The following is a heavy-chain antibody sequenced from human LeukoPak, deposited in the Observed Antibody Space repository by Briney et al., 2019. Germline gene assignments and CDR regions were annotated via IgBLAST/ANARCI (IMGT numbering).Heavy chain of an antibody. V-gene: IGHV3-9*01. Sequence: GGSLRLSCAASGFTFDDYAMHWVRQAPGKGLGWVSGISWNSGSIGYADSVKGRFTISRDNAKNSLYLQMSSLRAEDTALYYCAKDIGAAAYYAFDIWGQGTMVTVSS. CDR2: ISWNSGSI. CDR3: AKDIGAAAYYAFDI. D-gene: IGHD6-13*01. CDR1: GFTFDDYA. J-gene: IGHJ3*02.